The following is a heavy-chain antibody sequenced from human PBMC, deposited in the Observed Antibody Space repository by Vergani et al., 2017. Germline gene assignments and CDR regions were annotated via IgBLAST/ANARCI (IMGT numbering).Heavy chain of an antibody. V-gene: IGHV3-66*03. CDR3: ARVPSVGWFDP. CDR2: IYSGGST. CDR1: GFTVSSNY. Sequence: EVQLVQSGAEVKKPGESLRISCAASGFTVSSNYMSWVRQAPGKGLEWVSVIYSGGSTYYADSVKGRFTISRDNSKNTLYLQMNSLRAEDTAVYYCARVPSVGWFDPWGQGTLVTVSS. J-gene: IGHJ5*02. D-gene: IGHD4-23*01.